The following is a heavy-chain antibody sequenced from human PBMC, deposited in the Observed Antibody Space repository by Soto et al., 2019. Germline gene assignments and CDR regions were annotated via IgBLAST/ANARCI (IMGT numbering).Heavy chain of an antibody. Sequence: QVQLQESGPGLVEPSQTLSLTCTVSGDSISNGYYTWSWIRQPPGKALEWIGHIYNSVNTYSNPSLKSRVTIAADTAKNQFSLKLSSVTAADTAVYYCARGPSGDKVDYWGQGTLVTGSS. CDR2: IYNSVNT. CDR3: ARGPSGDKVDY. J-gene: IGHJ4*02. D-gene: IGHD3-10*01. V-gene: IGHV4-30-4*01. CDR1: GDSISNGYYT.